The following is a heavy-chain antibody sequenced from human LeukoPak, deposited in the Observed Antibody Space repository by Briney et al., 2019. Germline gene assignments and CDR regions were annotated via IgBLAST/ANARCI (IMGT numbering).Heavy chain of an antibody. CDR2: IYPGDSDP. J-gene: IGHJ4*02. D-gene: IGHD3-10*01. CDR1: GXSFPTYW. Sequence: GESLKISFKGSGXSFPTYWIAWVRQMPGKGLEWMGIIYPGDSDPRYSPSFQGQVTISADKSISTAYLQWSSLKASDTAIYYCARAYSYGSGSYYHFDYWGQGTLVTVSS. V-gene: IGHV5-51*01. CDR3: ARAYSYGSGSYYHFDY.